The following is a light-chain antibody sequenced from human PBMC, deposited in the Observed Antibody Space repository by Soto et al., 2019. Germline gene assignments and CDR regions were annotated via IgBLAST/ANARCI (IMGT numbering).Light chain of an antibody. J-gene: IGKJ4*01. CDR2: DAS. Sequence: EIVVTQSPATLSLSPGERATLSCRTSQSVGSYVAWYQKKPGQAPRLLIYDASNRATGIPARFSGSGSGRDFTLTINSLEPEDFAVYYCQQRSKWPPLTFGGGTKVEIK. CDR1: QSVGSY. CDR3: QQRSKWPPLT. V-gene: IGKV3-11*02.